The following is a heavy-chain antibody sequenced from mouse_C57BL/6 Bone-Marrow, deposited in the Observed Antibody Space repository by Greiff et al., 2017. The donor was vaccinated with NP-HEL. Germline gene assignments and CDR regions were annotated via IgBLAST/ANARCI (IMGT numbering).Heavy chain of an antibody. J-gene: IGHJ3*01. CDR3: TRPFYYYGSSYGFAY. CDR1: GFPFSDAW. CDR2: IRNKANNHAT. D-gene: IGHD1-1*01. V-gene: IGHV6-6*01. Sequence: EVKVEESGGGLVQPGGSMKLSCAASGFPFSDAWMDWVRQSPEKGLEWVAEIRNKANNHATYYAESVKGRFTISRDDSKSSVYLQMNSLRAEDTGIYYCTRPFYYYGSSYGFAYWGQGTLVTVSA.